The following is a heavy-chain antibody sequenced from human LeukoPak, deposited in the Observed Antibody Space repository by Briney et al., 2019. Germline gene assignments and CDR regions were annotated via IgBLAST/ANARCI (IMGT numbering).Heavy chain of an antibody. V-gene: IGHV3-48*03. CDR3: ARAKGGYSYGWVDY. Sequence: QPGGSLRLSCAASGFTFSSYEMNWVRQAPGKGLEWVSYISSSGSTIYYADSVKGRFTISRDNAKNSLYLQMNSLRAEDTAVYYCARAKGGYSYGWVDYWGQGTLVTVSS. D-gene: IGHD5-18*01. J-gene: IGHJ4*02. CDR1: GFTFSSYE. CDR2: ISSSGSTI.